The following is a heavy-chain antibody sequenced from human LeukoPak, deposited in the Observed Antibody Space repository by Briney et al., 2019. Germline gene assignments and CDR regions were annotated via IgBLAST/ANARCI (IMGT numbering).Heavy chain of an antibody. CDR2: INPNSGGT. J-gene: IGHJ6*03. Sequence: ASVKVSCKASGYTFTGYYMHWVRQAPGQGLEWMGWINPNSGGTNYAQKFQGRVTMTRDTSISTAYMELSRLRSDDTAVYYCARGVTIFGVVPLDYYYMDVWGKGTTVIVS. V-gene: IGHV1-2*02. CDR1: GYTFTGYY. D-gene: IGHD3-3*01. CDR3: ARGVTIFGVVPLDYYYMDV.